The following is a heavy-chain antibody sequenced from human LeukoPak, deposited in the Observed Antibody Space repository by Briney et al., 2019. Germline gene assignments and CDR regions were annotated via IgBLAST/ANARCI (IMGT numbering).Heavy chain of an antibody. D-gene: IGHD2-2*01. CDR1: GGSISSYY. J-gene: IGHJ4*02. Sequence: PSETLSLTCTVSGGSISSYYWSWIRHPPGTGLDWIGYIYYSGSTNYNPSLTSRVTISVDTSKNQFSLKLSSVTAADTAVYYCARAPGYCSSTSCYAPRAFDYWGQGTLVTVSS. CDR3: ARAPGYCSSTSCYAPRAFDY. V-gene: IGHV4-59*01. CDR2: IYYSGST.